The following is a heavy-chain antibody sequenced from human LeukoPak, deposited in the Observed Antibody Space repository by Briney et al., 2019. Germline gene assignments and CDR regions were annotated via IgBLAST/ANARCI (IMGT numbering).Heavy chain of an antibody. CDR3: ARVYASSSWYRLDY. J-gene: IGHJ4*02. Sequence: GGSLRLSCAASGFTFSSYAMHWVCQAPGRGLEWVAVISYDGSNKYYADSVKGRFTISRDNSKNTLYLQMNSLRAEDTAVYYCARVYASSSWYRLDYWGQGTLVTVSS. V-gene: IGHV3-30*04. D-gene: IGHD6-13*01. CDR2: ISYDGSNK. CDR1: GFTFSSYA.